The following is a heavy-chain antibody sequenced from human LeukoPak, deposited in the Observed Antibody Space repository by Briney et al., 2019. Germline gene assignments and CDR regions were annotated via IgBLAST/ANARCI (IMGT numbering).Heavy chain of an antibody. D-gene: IGHD2-21*02. J-gene: IGHJ4*02. CDR1: GFTFSSYA. V-gene: IGHV3-30*04. CDR2: ISYYGSNK. CDR3: AKDPLAYCGGDCYAFLDY. Sequence: PGESLRLSCAVSGFTFSSYAMHWVRQPPAKGLEWVTIISYYGSNKYYADSVKSRFTISRDNSKNTLYLQMNSLTAEDTAVYYCAKDPLAYCGGDCYAFLDYRGQGTLAAVP.